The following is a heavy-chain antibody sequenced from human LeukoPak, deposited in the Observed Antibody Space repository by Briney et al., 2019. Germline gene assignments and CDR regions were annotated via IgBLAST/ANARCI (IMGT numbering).Heavy chain of an antibody. J-gene: IGHJ4*02. D-gene: IGHD6-19*01. CDR3: ARYYSHTSAWSEGGLDQ. V-gene: IGHV3-33*01. CDR1: GFTFSTFG. CDR2: IWYDGSKK. Sequence: HAGGSLRLSCAASGFTFSTFGMHWVRQAPGKGPEWVAVIWYDGSKKYYIDFAEGRFTISRDNSRNTLYLQMNSLRAEDTAVYYCARYYSHTSAWSEGGLDQWGQGTLVTVSS.